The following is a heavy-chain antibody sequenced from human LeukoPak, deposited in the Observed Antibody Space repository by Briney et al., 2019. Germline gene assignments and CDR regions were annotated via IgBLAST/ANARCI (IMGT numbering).Heavy chain of an antibody. J-gene: IGHJ4*02. D-gene: IGHD3-22*01. V-gene: IGHV3-48*03. CDR1: GFSLTTYP. CDR2: ISSDGNTE. Sequence: PGGSLRLSCAASGFSLTTYPMNWIRQVPGKGLEWVSHISSDGNTEYYADSVRVRFTMSRDNAKNSLDLHMNSLRTEDTAVYYCARGHDRTADYWGQGTLVTVSS. CDR3: ARGHDRTADY.